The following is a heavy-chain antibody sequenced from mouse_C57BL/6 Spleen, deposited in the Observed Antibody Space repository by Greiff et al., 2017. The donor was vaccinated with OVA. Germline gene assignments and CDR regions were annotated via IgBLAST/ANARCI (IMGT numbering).Heavy chain of an antibody. CDR1: GYTFTSYW. D-gene: IGHD2-3*01. J-gene: IGHJ2*01. Sequence: VQLQQPGAELVKPGASVKLSCKASGYTFTSYWMQWVKQRPGQGLEWIGEIDTSDSSTNYNQKFKGKATLTVDTSTSTAYMQLSSLISEDTAVYYCASLFYDLYYFCYWGQGTTLTVSS. V-gene: IGHV1-50*01. CDR3: ASLFYDLYYFCY. CDR2: IDTSDSST.